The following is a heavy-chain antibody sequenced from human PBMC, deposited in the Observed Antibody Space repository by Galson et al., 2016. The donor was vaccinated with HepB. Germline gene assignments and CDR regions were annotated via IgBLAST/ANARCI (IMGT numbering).Heavy chain of an antibody. V-gene: IGHV3-23*01. J-gene: IGHJ2*01. Sequence: SLRRSCAASGFTFTGTVMSWVRQAPVKGLEWVPFIRSSASRTDYADSVKGRFIIPKDDSRNTLYLKLNSLQYHDTAVYYRAKVGDAPGWYLDLWGRGTLVTVSS. CDR1: GFTFTGTV. D-gene: IGHD5-24*01. CDR2: IRSSASRT. CDR3: AKVGDAPGWYLDL.